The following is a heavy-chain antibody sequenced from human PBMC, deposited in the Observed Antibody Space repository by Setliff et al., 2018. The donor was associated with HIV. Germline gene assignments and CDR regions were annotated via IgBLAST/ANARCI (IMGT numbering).Heavy chain of an antibody. CDR1: GGSFSGYY. D-gene: IGHD6-13*01. CDR3: ASLYSSSWYWAYYFDY. Sequence: ETLSLTCAVYGGSFSGYYWSWIRQPPGKGLEWIGEINHSGSTNYNPSLKSRVTISVDTSKNQFSLKLSSVTAADTAVYYCASLYSSSWYWAYYFDYWGQGTLVTVSS. V-gene: IGHV4-34*01. J-gene: IGHJ4*02. CDR2: INHSGST.